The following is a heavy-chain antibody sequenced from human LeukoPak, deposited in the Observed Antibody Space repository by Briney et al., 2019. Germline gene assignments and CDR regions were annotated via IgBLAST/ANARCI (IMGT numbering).Heavy chain of an antibody. Sequence: GGSLRLSCAAAGFTFSSYAMSWVRQGPGKGLEWVSAISNRGGSTYYADSVKGRFTISKDNSKNTLYLQMNSLRAEDTAMYYCARGLGYCTSTTCLLPFDYWGQGTLVTVPS. CDR1: GFTFSSYA. CDR3: ARGLGYCTSTTCLLPFDY. CDR2: ISNRGGST. V-gene: IGHV3-23*01. J-gene: IGHJ4*02. D-gene: IGHD2-2*01.